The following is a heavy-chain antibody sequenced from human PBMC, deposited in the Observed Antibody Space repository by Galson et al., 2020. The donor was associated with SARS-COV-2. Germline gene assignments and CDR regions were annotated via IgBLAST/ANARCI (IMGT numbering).Heavy chain of an antibody. CDR1: GGSISSGGYS. J-gene: IGHJ4*02. Sequence: ETSETLSLTCGVSGGSISSGGYSWTWIRQPPGKGLEWLGYIYYSGNTYYKPSLMSRVTISVDTSKNQFSLRLSSVTAADTAVYYCARGKDYTELTYWGQGILVTVSS. CDR3: ARGKDYTELTY. V-gene: IGHV4-30-2*01. D-gene: IGHD4-4*01. CDR2: IYYSGNT.